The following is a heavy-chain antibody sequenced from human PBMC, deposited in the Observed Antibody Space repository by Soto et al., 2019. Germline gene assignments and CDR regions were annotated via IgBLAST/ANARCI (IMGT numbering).Heavy chain of an antibody. CDR2: ISYAGSNK. CDR1: GFTFSSSG. J-gene: IGHJ6*03. V-gene: IGHV3-30*18. Sequence: QVQLVESGGGVVQPGRSLRLACAASGFTFSSSGMHWVRQAPVKGLEWVAVISYAGSNKYYADSVKGRFTISRDNSKNTLYLQMNSLRAEDTAVYYCEKQPGRDIVVVVAATLSTSIDVWGKGTTVTVS. CDR3: EKQPGRDIVVVVAATLSTSIDV. D-gene: IGHD2-15*01.